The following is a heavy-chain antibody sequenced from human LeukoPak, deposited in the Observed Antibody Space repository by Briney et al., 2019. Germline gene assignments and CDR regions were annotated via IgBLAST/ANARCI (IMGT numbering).Heavy chain of an antibody. Sequence: PGGSLRLSCAASGFTFSDYYMSWIRQAPGKGLEWISYISSSGSTIYYADSVKGRFTISRDNAKNSLYLQMNSLRAEDTAVYYCARERPRYDFWSGYPVDYWGQGTLVTVS. CDR2: ISSSGSTI. D-gene: IGHD3-3*01. J-gene: IGHJ4*02. CDR1: GFTFSDYY. V-gene: IGHV3-11*01. CDR3: ARERPRYDFWSGYPVDY.